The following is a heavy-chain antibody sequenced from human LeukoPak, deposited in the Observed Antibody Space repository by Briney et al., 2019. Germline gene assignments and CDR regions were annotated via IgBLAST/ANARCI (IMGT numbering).Heavy chain of an antibody. CDR1: GFTFSSYG. CDR3: AKADGYSGYDPDY. D-gene: IGHD5-12*01. Sequence: GGSLRLSCAASGFTFSSYGMHWVRQAPGKGLEWVAVISYDGSNKYYADSVKGRFTISRDNSKNTLYLQMNSLRAEDTAVYYCAKADGYSGYDPDYWGQGTLVTVSS. J-gene: IGHJ4*02. CDR2: ISYDGSNK. V-gene: IGHV3-30*18.